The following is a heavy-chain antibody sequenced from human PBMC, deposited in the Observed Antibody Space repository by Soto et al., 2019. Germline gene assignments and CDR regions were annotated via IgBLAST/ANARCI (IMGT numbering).Heavy chain of an antibody. CDR3: ARLRTSVTTEDAFDI. D-gene: IGHD4-17*01. Sequence: GESLKSSCKGSGYTFTNYYIGWVRQLPGKGLERMGIIYPDDSTTRYGPSFQGQVTISVDKSIDTAFLQWGSLRASDTAMYYCARLRTSVTTEDAFDIWGPGTKVTVSS. J-gene: IGHJ3*02. CDR2: IYPDDSTT. CDR1: GYTFTNYY. V-gene: IGHV5-51*01.